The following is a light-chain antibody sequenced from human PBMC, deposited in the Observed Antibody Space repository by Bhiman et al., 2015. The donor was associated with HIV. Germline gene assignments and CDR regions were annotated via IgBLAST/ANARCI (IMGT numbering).Light chain of an antibody. CDR3: SSYAHSYTSL. CDR2: AVT. J-gene: IGLJ1*01. V-gene: IGLV2-11*01. CDR1: SSDVGDYNY. Sequence: QSALTQPCSVSGSPGQSVTISCTGTSSDVGDYNYVSWYQQHPGKAPKLIVYAVTQRPSGVPDRFSGSKSGNTASLIISGLQAEDEADYYCSSYAHSYTSLFGGGTKVTVL.